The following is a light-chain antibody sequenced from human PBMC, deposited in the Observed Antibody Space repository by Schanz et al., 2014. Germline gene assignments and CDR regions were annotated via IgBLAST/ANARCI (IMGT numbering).Light chain of an antibody. Sequence: EIVLTQSPGTLSLSPGERATLSCRASQSVSSDLAWYQQKRGQAPRLLIYGASSRATGIPDRFSGSGSGTDFTLTISSLEPEDFAVYYCQQYNNWPPRAFGQGTKVEIK. CDR2: GAS. CDR3: QQYNNWPPRA. V-gene: IGKV3-11*01. J-gene: IGKJ1*01. CDR1: QSVSSD.